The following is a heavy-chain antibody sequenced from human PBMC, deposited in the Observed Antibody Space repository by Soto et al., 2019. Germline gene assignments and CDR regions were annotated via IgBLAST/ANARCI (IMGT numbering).Heavy chain of an antibody. D-gene: IGHD2-21*01. J-gene: IGHJ4*02. CDR3: AKDFGGPIPDYSYFFDY. V-gene: IGHV3-30-3*01. Sequence: GGSLRLSCAASGFTFSSYAMHWVRQAPGKGLEWVAVISYDGSNKYYADSVKGRFTISRDNSKNTLYLQMNSLRAEDTAVYYCAKDFGGPIPDYSYFFDYWGQGTLVTVSS. CDR1: GFTFSSYA. CDR2: ISYDGSNK.